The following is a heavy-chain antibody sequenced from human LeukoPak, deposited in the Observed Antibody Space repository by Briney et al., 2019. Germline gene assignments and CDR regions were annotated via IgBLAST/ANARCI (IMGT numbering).Heavy chain of an antibody. V-gene: IGHV3-33*01. J-gene: IGHJ4*02. D-gene: IGHD2-8*02. CDR3: ARVGLVVRTYDY. Sequence: GGSLRLSCAASGFTFSSYGMHWVRQAPGKGLEWVAVIWYDGSNKYYADSVKGRFTISRDNSKNTLYLQMNSLRAEDTAVYYCARVGLVVRTYDYWGQGTLVTVSS. CDR1: GFTFSSYG. CDR2: IWYDGSNK.